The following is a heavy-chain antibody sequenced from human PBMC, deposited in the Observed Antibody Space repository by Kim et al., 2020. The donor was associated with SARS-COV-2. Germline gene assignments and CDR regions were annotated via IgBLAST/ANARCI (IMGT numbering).Heavy chain of an antibody. Sequence: GSTYYAGPVKRRFTSSTGNSRNTLYLQMTSLRAEDTAVYYCATAPAAGRGYWGQGTLVTVSS. V-gene: IGHV3-23*01. J-gene: IGHJ4*02. CDR3: ATAPAAGRGY. D-gene: IGHD6-13*01. CDR2: GST.